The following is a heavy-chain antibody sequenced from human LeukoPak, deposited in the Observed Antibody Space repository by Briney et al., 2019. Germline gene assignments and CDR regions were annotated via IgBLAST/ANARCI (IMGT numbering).Heavy chain of an antibody. CDR3: ARDSVYYDFWSGYSYYYYYMDV. CDR2: ISGNNDNA. Sequence: ASVKVSCKASGYTFTAYGISWVRQAPGQGLEWMGWISGNNDNANYAQKVQGSVTMTRDTSTSTVYMELSSLRSEDTAVYYCARDSVYYDFWSGYSYYYYYMDVWGKGTTVTVSS. J-gene: IGHJ6*03. D-gene: IGHD3-3*01. V-gene: IGHV1-18*01. CDR1: GYTFTAYG.